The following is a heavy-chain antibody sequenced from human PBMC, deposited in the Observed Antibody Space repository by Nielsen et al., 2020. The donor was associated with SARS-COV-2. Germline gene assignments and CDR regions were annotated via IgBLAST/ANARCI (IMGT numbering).Heavy chain of an antibody. CDR3: TRPPVGARGVGY. Sequence: GGSLRLSCAASGFTFSGSAMHWVRQASGKGLEWVGRIRSKANSYATAYAASVKGRFTISRDDSKNTAYLQMNSLKTEDTAVYYCTRPPVGARGVGYWGQGTLVTVSS. J-gene: IGHJ4*02. V-gene: IGHV3-73*01. CDR1: GFTFSGSA. CDR2: IRSKANSYAT. D-gene: IGHD1-26*01.